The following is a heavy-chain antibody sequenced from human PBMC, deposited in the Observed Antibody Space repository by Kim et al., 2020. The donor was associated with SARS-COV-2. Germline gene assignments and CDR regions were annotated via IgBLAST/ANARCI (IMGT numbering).Heavy chain of an antibody. Sequence: SETLSLTCTVSGASISKNYWSWIRQPPGMGLEYIGYLSYNGSTHYSPFLKSRVTISVDTSKNLFSLKLRSVTAADTAVYYCARERRSAYCSPTNCPGASRFDPWGQGTLVTVSS. CDR3: ARERRSAYCSPTNCPGASRFDP. CDR2: LSYNGST. J-gene: IGHJ5*02. CDR1: GASISKNY. V-gene: IGHV4-59*01. D-gene: IGHD2-2*01.